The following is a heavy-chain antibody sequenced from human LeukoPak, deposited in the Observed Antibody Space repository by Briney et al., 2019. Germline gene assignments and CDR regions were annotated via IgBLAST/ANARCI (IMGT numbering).Heavy chain of an antibody. V-gene: IGHV4-38-2*02. CDR3: ARALDYYDSSGYYSYYYYVDV. Sequence: PSETLSLTCTVSRYSISSGHYWGWIRQPPGKGLEWIGSFYHSGTTYYNPSLKSRVTISVDTSKNQFSLKLSSVTAADTAVYYCARALDYYDSSGYYSYYYYVDVWGKGTTVTVS. J-gene: IGHJ6*03. CDR2: FYHSGTT. D-gene: IGHD3-22*01. CDR1: RYSISSGHY.